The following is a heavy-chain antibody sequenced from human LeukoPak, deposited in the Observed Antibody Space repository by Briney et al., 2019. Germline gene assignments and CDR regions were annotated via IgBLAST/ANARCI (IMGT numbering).Heavy chain of an antibody. CDR3: AKDRIVGAK. Sequence: GGSLRLSCAASGFTFSSYGMHWVRQAPGKGLEWVAVISYDGSNKYYADSVRDRFTISRDNSKNTLYLQMNSLRAEDTAVYYCAKDRIVGAKGGQGTLVTVSS. CDR1: GFTFSSYG. V-gene: IGHV3-30*18. J-gene: IGHJ4*02. D-gene: IGHD1-26*01. CDR2: ISYDGSNK.